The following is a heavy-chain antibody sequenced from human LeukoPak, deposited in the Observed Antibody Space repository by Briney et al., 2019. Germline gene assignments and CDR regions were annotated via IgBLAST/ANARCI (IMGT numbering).Heavy chain of an antibody. CDR1: GFTFSSYG. J-gene: IGHJ4*02. Sequence: GGSLRLSCAASGFTFSSYGVHWVRQAPGKGLEWVAVISYDGSNKYYADSVKGRFTISRDNSKNTLYLQMNSLRAEDTAVYYCAKDRHSGYDSFDYWGQGTLVTVSS. V-gene: IGHV3-30*18. CDR3: AKDRHSGYDSFDY. D-gene: IGHD5-12*01. CDR2: ISYDGSNK.